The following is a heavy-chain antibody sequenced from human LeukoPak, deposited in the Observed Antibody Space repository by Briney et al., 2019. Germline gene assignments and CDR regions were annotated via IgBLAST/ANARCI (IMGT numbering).Heavy chain of an antibody. CDR3: ARLGKPEGSYYYYYYMDV. CDR1: GGSISSSGYS. V-gene: IGHV4-39*01. Sequence: PSETLSLTCTVSGGSISSSGYSWVWLRQPPGKGLEWIGSISYTGSTFHNPSLKSRLTISRDTSKNQFSLKLSSVTAADTAVYYCARLGKPEGSYYYYYYMDVWGKGTTVTVSS. CDR2: ISYTGST. J-gene: IGHJ6*03. D-gene: IGHD1-26*01.